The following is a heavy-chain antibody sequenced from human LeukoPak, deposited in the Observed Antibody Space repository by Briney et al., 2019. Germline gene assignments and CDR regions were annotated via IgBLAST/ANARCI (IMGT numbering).Heavy chain of an antibody. D-gene: IGHD3-3*01. CDR2: INPNSGGT. V-gene: IGHV1-2*02. J-gene: IGHJ6*02. Sequence: ASVKVSCKASGYTFTGYCMHWVRQAPGQGLEWMGWINPNSGGTNYAQKFQGRVTMTRDTSISTAYMELSRLRSDDTAVYYCARVRPITIFGVVSPMDVWGQGTTVTVSS. CDR3: ARVRPITIFGVVSPMDV. CDR1: GYTFTGYC.